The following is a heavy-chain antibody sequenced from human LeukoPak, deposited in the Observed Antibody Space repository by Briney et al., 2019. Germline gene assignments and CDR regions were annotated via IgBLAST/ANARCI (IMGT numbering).Heavy chain of an antibody. CDR1: GFTFSSYA. CDR2: ILNSGGST. Sequence: GGSLRLSCAASGFTFSSYAMSWVRQAPGRGLEWVSAILNSGGSTYYADSVKGRFTISRDNSKNTLYLQMNSLRAEDTAVYYCATPLYCTNGVCNYWGQGTLVTVSS. J-gene: IGHJ4*02. D-gene: IGHD2-8*01. V-gene: IGHV3-23*01. CDR3: ATPLYCTNGVCNY.